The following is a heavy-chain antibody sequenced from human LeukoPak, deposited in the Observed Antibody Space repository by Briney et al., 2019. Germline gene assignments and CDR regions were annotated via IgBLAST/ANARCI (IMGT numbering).Heavy chain of an antibody. J-gene: IGHJ6*02. V-gene: IGHV3-23*01. Sequence: GGSLRLSCAASGFTFSSYAMSWVRQAPGKGLEWVSAISGSGGSTYYADSVKGRFTISRDNSKNTLYLQMNSLRAEDTAVYYCAKGGWVVVVPAAIIYLVWGQGTTVTVSS. CDR1: GFTFSSYA. D-gene: IGHD2-2*02. CDR2: ISGSGGST. CDR3: AKGGWVVVVPAAIIYLV.